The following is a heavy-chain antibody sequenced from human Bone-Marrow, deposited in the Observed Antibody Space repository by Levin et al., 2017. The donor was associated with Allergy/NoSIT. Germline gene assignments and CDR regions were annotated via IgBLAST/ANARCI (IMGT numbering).Heavy chain of an antibody. CDR1: GFTFSSYW. Sequence: GGSLRLSCEASGFTFSSYWMHWVRQGPGKGLVWVSRINSDGSSTSYADSVKGRFTISRDNAKNTLYLQMNSLTAEDTAVYYCARGGCYSGSLVMNRFDPWGQGTLVTVSS. V-gene: IGHV3-74*01. CDR2: INSDGSST. CDR3: ARGGCYSGSLVMNRFDP. D-gene: IGHD1-26*01. J-gene: IGHJ5*02.